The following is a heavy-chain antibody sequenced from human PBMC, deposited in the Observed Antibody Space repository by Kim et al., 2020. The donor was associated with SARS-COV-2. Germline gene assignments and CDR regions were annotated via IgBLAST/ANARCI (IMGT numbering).Heavy chain of an antibody. CDR3: ARLGYSYAYYYYGMDV. V-gene: IGHV1-69*02. D-gene: IGHD5-18*01. J-gene: IGHJ6*02. Sequence: KFQCRVTITADKSTSTAYMELSSLRSEDTAVYYCARLGYSYAYYYYGMDVWGQGTTVTVSS.